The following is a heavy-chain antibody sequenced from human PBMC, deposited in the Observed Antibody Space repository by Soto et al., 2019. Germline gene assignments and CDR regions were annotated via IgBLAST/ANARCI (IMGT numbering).Heavy chain of an antibody. J-gene: IGHJ4*02. CDR2: IYYSGST. V-gene: IGHV4-59*01. CDR1: GGSIISYY. Sequence: SETLSLTCTVSGGSIISYYWSWSRQPPGKGLEWIGYIYYSGSTNYNPSLKSRVTISVDTSKNQFSLKLSSVTAADTAVYYCARDRYGDYVLDYWGQGTLVTVSS. D-gene: IGHD4-17*01. CDR3: ARDRYGDYVLDY.